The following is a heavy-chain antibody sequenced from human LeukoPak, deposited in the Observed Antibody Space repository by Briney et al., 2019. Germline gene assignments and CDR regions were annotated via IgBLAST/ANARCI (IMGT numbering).Heavy chain of an antibody. Sequence: PSETLSLTCTVSGGSISSHCWTWIRQPPGKGLEWIGYMYYSGSTNSNPSLKSRVTMSVDTSKNQFSLKLSSVTAADTAVYYCARMYAGLYYYGMEVWAKGPRSPSP. CDR1: GGSISSHC. CDR3: ARMYAGLYYYGMEV. V-gene: IGHV4-59*08. D-gene: IGHD2-8*01. CDR2: MYYSGST. J-gene: IGHJ6*02.